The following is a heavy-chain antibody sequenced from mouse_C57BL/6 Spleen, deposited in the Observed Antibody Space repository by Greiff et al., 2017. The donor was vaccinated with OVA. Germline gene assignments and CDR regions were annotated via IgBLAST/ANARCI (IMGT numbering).Heavy chain of an antibody. J-gene: IGHJ2*01. V-gene: IGHV1-69*01. CDR1: GYTFTSYW. CDR3: ARNPQGSSFYFDD. Sequence: QVQLQQPGAELVMPGASVKLSCKASGYTFTSYWMHWVKQRPGQGLEWIGEIDPSDSYTNYNQKFKGKSTLTVDKSSSTAYMQLSSLTSEDSAVYYCARNPQGSSFYFDDWGQGTTLTVSS. D-gene: IGHD1-1*01. CDR2: IDPSDSYT.